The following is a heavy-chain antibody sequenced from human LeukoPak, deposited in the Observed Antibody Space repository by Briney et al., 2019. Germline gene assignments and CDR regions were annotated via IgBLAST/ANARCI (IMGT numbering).Heavy chain of an antibody. D-gene: IGHD3-22*01. CDR3: ASVVTDYYDSSGYYDY. J-gene: IGHJ4*02. Sequence: PSQTLSLTCVVSGGSVTSGGYSWTWIRQPPGKGLEWIGYIYHSGNTYYNPSPKSRVTISVDRSENQFSLKLSSVTAADTAVYYCASVVTDYYDSSGYYDYWGQGALVTVSS. V-gene: IGHV4-30-2*01. CDR1: GGSVTSGGYS. CDR2: IYHSGNT.